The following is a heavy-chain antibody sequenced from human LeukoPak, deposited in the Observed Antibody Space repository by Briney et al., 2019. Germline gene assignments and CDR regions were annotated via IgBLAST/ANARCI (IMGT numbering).Heavy chain of an antibody. Sequence: GRSLRLSCAASGLAFSHYAMHWVRQAPGKGLEWVAVISNDGGDNYFADSMKGRFTISRDNSKNTLYLQIDSLRAEDTAIYYCAKAGGNFVFDYWGQGTLVTVSS. V-gene: IGHV3-30*04. J-gene: IGHJ4*02. CDR1: GLAFSHYA. D-gene: IGHD1-7*01. CDR2: ISNDGGDN. CDR3: AKAGGNFVFDY.